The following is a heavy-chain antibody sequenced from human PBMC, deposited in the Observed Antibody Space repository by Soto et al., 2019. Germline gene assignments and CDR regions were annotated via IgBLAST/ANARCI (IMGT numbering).Heavy chain of an antibody. J-gene: IGHJ4*02. D-gene: IGHD2-21*01. CDR2: INAGNGNT. CDR3: ARDHAYGIPYY. V-gene: IGHV1-3*01. CDR1: GYTLNKYA. Sequence: ASVKVSCKASGYTLNKYAMQWVRQAPGQRLEWMGWINAGNGNTKYSQKFQGRVTITRDTSASTAYMELSSLRSEDTAVYYCARDHAYGIPYYWGQGTLVTGSS.